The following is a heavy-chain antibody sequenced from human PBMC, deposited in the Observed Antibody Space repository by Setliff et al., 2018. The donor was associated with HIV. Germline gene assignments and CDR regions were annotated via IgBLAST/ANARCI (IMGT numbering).Heavy chain of an antibody. CDR3: ARGKGVGGVVITGGLDV. J-gene: IGHJ6*04. CDR1: GHTFTNVD. CDR2: MNPNTGVS. Sequence: ASVKVSCKASGHTFTNVDIDWLRRATGQGLEWMGWMNPNTGVSGYALKFQARVTMTRDTSISTAYMELSSLTSEDTAVYYRARGKGVGGVVITGGLDVWGKGTTVTVSS. V-gene: IGHV1-8*01. D-gene: IGHD3-10*01.